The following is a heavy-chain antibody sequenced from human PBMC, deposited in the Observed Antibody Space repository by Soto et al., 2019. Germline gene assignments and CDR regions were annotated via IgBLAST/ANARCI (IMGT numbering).Heavy chain of an antibody. Sequence: SETLSLTCTVSGGSISSGGYYWSWIRQHPGKGLEWIGYIYYSGSTYYNPSLKSRVTISVDTSKNQFSLKLSSVTAADTAVYFCARLIHCSGGSCSLYYFDYWGQGTLVTVSS. CDR2: IYYSGST. CDR3: ARLIHCSGGSCSLYYFDY. J-gene: IGHJ4*02. V-gene: IGHV4-31*03. D-gene: IGHD2-15*01. CDR1: GGSISSGGYY.